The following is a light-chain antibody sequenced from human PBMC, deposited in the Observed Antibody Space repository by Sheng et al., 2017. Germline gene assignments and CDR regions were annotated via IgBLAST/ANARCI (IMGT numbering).Light chain of an antibody. CDR3: QIYNSASWT. V-gene: IGKV1-39*01. CDR1: QSISNY. J-gene: IGKJ1*01. CDR2: AAS. Sequence: DIQMTQSPSSLSASVGDRVTITCRASQSISNYLNWYQQKPGKAPKLLIYAASSLQSGVPSRFSGSGSGTDFTLTISSLQPEDFATYYCQIYNSASWTFGPGTRVEVK.